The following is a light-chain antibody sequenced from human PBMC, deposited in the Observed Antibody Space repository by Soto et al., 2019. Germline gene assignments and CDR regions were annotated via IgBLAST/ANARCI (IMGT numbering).Light chain of an antibody. CDR2: GAS. CDR1: QSVSSN. CDR3: QQYDNWPPWT. J-gene: IGKJ1*01. V-gene: IGKV3-15*01. Sequence: EVAMTQSPATLSVSPGERATLSCRASQSVSSNLAWYQLKPGQAPRLLIYGASTRATGIPARFSGTRSGTEFTLNISSLQSADFAVYYCQQYDNWPPWTFGQGTKVEIK.